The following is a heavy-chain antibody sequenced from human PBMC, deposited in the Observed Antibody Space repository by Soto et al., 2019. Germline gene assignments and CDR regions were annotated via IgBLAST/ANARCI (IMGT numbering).Heavy chain of an antibody. CDR1: GDTFKSYS. D-gene: IGHD1-1*01. CDR2: IIPMSGSP. CDR3: ARDNFVEHRSTCLDP. V-gene: IGHV1-69*01. J-gene: IGHJ5*02. Sequence: QVHLEQSGTEVKKPGSSVKVSCKASGDTFKSYSINWIRQAPGQGLEWMGGIIPMSGSPDYAQKFQGRVTITADESTRTVHMELISLRSSDTAIYYCARDNFVEHRSTCLDPWGPGTLVIVSS.